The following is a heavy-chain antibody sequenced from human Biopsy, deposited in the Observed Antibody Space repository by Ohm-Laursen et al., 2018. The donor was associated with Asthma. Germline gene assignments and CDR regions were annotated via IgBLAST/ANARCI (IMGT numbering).Heavy chain of an antibody. D-gene: IGHD5-12*01. CDR2: MNPNSGNT. V-gene: IGHV1-8*01. CDR3: ARGYSGSDRIVYYYSGLEV. J-gene: IGHJ6*02. CDR1: GYTFINND. Sequence: SSVKVSCKASGYTFINNDINWVRQAAGQGLEWMGWMNPNSGNTGYAQKFHGRVTMTRDTSINTVYMELSSLSSEDTAVYYCARGYSGSDRIVYYYSGLEVWGQGTTVTVSS.